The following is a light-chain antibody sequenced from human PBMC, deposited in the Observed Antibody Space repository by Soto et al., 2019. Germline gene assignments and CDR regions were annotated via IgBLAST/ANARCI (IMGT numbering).Light chain of an antibody. J-gene: IGLJ1*01. Sequence: QPVLTQPPSVSGAPGQRVTISCTGSSSIIGAGYDVHWYQQLPGTAPKLLIYGNSNRPSGVPDRFSGSKSGTSASLAITGLQAEDEADYYCQSYDSSLSGPVFGTGTKLTVL. CDR2: GNS. V-gene: IGLV1-40*01. CDR1: SSIIGAGYD. CDR3: QSYDSSLSGPV.